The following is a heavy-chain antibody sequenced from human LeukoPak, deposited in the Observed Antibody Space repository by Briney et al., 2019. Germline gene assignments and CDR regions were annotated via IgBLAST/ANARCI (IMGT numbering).Heavy chain of an antibody. CDR1: GFTFSNYG. D-gene: IGHD3-9*01. Sequence: GGSLRLSCAASGFTFSNYGIHWVRQTPGKGLEWVAAISSDGIKLHYADSVKGRFTISRDNSKSTLYLQMNSLRADDTALYYCAREGHYDILTGYSPLEYYFYYMDVWGKGTTVTVSS. CDR2: ISSDGIKL. J-gene: IGHJ6*03. V-gene: IGHV3-30*04. CDR3: AREGHYDILTGYSPLEYYFYYMDV.